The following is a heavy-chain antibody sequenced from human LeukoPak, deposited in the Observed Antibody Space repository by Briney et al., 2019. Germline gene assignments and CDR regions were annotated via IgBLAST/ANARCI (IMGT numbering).Heavy chain of an antibody. V-gene: IGHV5-51*01. J-gene: IGHJ2*01. Sequence: GESLKISCKASGYSFDTFWIGWVRRMPGKGLEWMGIIYPGDSDTRYSPSFQGHVTISVDRSINTAYLQWSSLQDSDTAIYYCARTHRVEMPAIMYFDLWGRGTLATVSS. CDR1: GYSFDTFW. CDR2: IYPGDSDT. CDR3: ARTHRVEMPAIMYFDL. D-gene: IGHD5-24*01.